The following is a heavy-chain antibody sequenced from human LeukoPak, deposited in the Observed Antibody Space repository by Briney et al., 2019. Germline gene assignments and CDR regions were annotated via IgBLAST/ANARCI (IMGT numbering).Heavy chain of an antibody. Sequence: PAHTLSPTCTVSGGSISSYYCSCIRQPPAKGLELIGYIYTSGSTNYNPSLKSRVTISVDTSKNQFSLKLSSVTAADTAVYYCARSGPWERPYYFDYWGHGTLVTVSS. J-gene: IGHJ4*01. CDR3: ARSGPWERPYYFDY. V-gene: IGHV4-4*09. D-gene: IGHD1-26*01. CDR1: GGSISSYY. CDR2: IYTSGST.